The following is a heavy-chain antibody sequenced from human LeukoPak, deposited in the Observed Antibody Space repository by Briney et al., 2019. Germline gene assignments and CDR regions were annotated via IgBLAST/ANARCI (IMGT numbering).Heavy chain of an antibody. V-gene: IGHV4-61*01. Sequence: PSETLSLTCTVSGGSVSSGSYYWSWIRQPPGKGLEWIGYIYYSGSTNYNPSLKSRVTISVDTSKNQFSLKLSSVTAADTAVYYCARGPSYYYDSSGYYSYWGQGTLVTVSS. CDR2: IYYSGST. J-gene: IGHJ4*02. CDR3: ARGPSYYYDSSGYYSY. D-gene: IGHD3-22*01. CDR1: GGSVSSGSYY.